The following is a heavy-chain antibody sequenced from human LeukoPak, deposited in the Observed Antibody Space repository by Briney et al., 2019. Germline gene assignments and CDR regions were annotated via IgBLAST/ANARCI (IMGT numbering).Heavy chain of an antibody. CDR1: GDTFGTFS. CDR2: LTPLAGTP. J-gene: IGHJ4*02. Sequence: GSSVKVSCKASGDTFGTFSFNWVRQAPSEGLEWLGGLTPLAGTPNYAQKFQGRLTISADKSTSTVYMELRSLRSDDTAVYYCARVSSGGSAHFDYWGQGTLVTVSS. CDR3: ARVSSGGSAHFDY. D-gene: IGHD2-15*01. V-gene: IGHV1-69*06.